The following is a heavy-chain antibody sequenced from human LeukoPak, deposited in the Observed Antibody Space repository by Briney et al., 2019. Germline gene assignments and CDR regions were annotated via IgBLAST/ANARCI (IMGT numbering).Heavy chain of an antibody. CDR3: ARVRSSVDY. V-gene: IGHV4-31*02. CDR2: IYYSGST. Sequence: SETLSLTCIVSGDSISNSDYSWSWIRQHPGKGLEWIGYIYYSGSTYYNASLKSRVTISIETSKNQFSLKLSSVTAADTAVYYCARVRSSVDYWAREPWSPSPQ. CDR1: GDSISNSDYS. D-gene: IGHD3-22*01. J-gene: IGHJ4*02.